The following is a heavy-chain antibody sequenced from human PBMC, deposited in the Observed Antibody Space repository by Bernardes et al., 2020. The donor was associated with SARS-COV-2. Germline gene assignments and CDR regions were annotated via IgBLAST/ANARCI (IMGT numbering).Heavy chain of an antibody. D-gene: IGHD1-26*01. CDR2: IDPSDGTT. V-gene: IGHV1-46*01. CDR3: ARAPSDYYGMDV. CDR1: GYTLTNYY. J-gene: IGHJ6*02. Sequence: ASVKVSCKASGYTLTNYYMHCVRQAPGRGLEWMGIIDPSDGTTRYAQRFQGRVTMTRDTSTGTVYLELSGLRSDDTAVYYCARAPSDYYGMDVWGQGTTVTVSS.